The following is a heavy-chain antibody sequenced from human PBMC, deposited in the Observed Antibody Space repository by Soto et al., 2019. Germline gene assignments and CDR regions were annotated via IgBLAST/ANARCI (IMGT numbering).Heavy chain of an antibody. D-gene: IGHD1-1*01. J-gene: IGHJ6*03. V-gene: IGHV1-18*01. CDR2: ISAYNGNT. Sequence: GASVKVSCEACGYSFTSYGISWVRQAPGQGLEWMGWISAYNGNTNYAQKLQGRVTMTTDTSTSTAYMELRSLRSDDTAVYYCARVRNYYYYMDVWGKGTTVTVSS. CDR3: ARVRNYYYYMDV. CDR1: GYSFTSYG.